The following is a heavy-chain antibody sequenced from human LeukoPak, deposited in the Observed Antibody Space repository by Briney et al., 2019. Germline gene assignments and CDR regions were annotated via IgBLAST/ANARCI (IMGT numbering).Heavy chain of an antibody. Sequence: GGSLRLSCAASGFTFSSYWMSWVRQAPGKGLEWVANIKQDGSEKYYVDSVKGRFTISRDNAKNSLYPQMNSLRAEDTAVYYCARGPRIAAAGRRGWFDPWGQGTLVTVSS. D-gene: IGHD6-13*01. CDR1: GFTFSSYW. CDR3: ARGPRIAAAGRRGWFDP. V-gene: IGHV3-7*01. CDR2: IKQDGSEK. J-gene: IGHJ5*02.